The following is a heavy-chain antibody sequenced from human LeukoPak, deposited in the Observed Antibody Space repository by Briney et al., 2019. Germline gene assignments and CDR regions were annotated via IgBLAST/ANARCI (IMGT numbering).Heavy chain of an antibody. CDR2: IYYSGST. J-gene: IGHJ3*02. V-gene: IGHV4-31*03. Sequence: PSETLSLTCTVSGGSISSGGYYWSWIRQHPGKGLEWIGYIYYSGSTYYNPSLKSRVTISVDTSKNQFSLKLSSVTAADTAVYYCARHAGRYNWNADAFDIWGQGTMVTVSS. CDR1: GGSISSGGYY. D-gene: IGHD1-1*01. CDR3: ARHAGRYNWNADAFDI.